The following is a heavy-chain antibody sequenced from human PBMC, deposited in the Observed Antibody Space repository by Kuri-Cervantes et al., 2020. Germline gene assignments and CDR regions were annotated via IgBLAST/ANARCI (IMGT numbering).Heavy chain of an antibody. V-gene: IGHV1-18*01. Sequence: ASVKVSCKASGYTFTSYGISWVRQAPGQGLEWMGWISAYNGNTNYAQKLQGRVTMTTDTSTSTAYMELRSLRSDDTAVYYCARDGGRLGSGWYIGADLLDYWGQGTRGTVSS. CDR3: ARDGGRLGSGWYIGADLLDY. CDR1: GYTFTSYG. D-gene: IGHD6-19*01. J-gene: IGHJ4*02. CDR2: ISAYNGNT.